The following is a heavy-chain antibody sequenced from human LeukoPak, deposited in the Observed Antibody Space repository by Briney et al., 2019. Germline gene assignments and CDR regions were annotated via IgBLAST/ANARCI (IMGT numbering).Heavy chain of an antibody. CDR1: GFIFSSSA. CDR3: AKGLDRFDP. Sequence: GESLRLSCAASGFIFSSSAMSWVRQAPGKGLQWVSGLTGSGGNPYYSDSVKGRLTISRDKSRNTMYLQMNSLRAEDTAVYYCAKGLDRFDPWGQGTLVTVSS. D-gene: IGHD2-2*03. J-gene: IGHJ5*02. CDR2: LTGSGGNP. V-gene: IGHV3-23*01.